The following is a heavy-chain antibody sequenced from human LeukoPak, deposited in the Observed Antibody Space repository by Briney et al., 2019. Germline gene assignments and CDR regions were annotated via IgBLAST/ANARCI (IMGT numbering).Heavy chain of an antibody. Sequence: GGSLRLSCAASGFTFSSYWMSWVRQAPGKGLEWVANIKQDGSEKYYVDSVKGRFTISRDNAKNSLYLQMNSLRAEDTAVYYCARDRRDYDFWSGYFYYYYYYYMDVWGKGTTVTVSS. J-gene: IGHJ6*03. D-gene: IGHD3-3*01. CDR2: IKQDGSEK. CDR1: GFTFSSYW. V-gene: IGHV3-7*01. CDR3: ARDRRDYDFWSGYFYYYYYYYMDV.